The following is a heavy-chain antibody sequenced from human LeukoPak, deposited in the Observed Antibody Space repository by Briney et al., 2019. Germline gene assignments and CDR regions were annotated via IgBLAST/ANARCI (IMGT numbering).Heavy chain of an antibody. D-gene: IGHD2-15*01. V-gene: IGHV3-30*03. CDR2: ISYDGSNK. Sequence: GGSLRLSCAASGFTFSSYGMHWVRQAPGKGLEWVAVISYDGSNKYYADSVKGRFTISRDNSKNTLYLQMNSLRAEDTAVYYCARGVLLCSGGSCYANWFDPWGQGTLVTVSS. CDR1: GFTFSSYG. J-gene: IGHJ5*02. CDR3: ARGVLLCSGGSCYANWFDP.